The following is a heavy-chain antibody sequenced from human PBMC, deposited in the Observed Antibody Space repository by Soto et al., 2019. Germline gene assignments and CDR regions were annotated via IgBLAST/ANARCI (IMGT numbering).Heavy chain of an antibody. V-gene: IGHV3-23*01. D-gene: IGHD3-9*01. Sequence: GGSLRLSCAASGFTFSSYAMNWVRQAPGKGLEWVSGISTSGGRTNYVDSVKGRFTISRDNSKNTLYLQMDSLRAEDTAVYYCAKEVGYYDILPGPSFDYWGLGTLVNVSS. J-gene: IGHJ4*02. CDR1: GFTFSSYA. CDR2: ISTSGGRT. CDR3: AKEVGYYDILPGPSFDY.